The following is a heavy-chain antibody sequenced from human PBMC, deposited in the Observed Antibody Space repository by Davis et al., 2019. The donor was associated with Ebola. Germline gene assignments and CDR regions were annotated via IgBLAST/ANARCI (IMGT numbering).Heavy chain of an antibody. Sequence: PGGSLRLSCTVSGGSLSPYYWSWIRQSPGKGLEWIGYVEYNGRTEYIPSLNSRITISVDTSKSQVSLKLRSVTAADSAVYSCARGVYGAYFDYWGQGALVTVSS. D-gene: IGHD4-17*01. CDR1: GGSLSPYY. J-gene: IGHJ4*02. V-gene: IGHV4-59*01. CDR3: ARGVYGAYFDY. CDR2: VEYNGRT.